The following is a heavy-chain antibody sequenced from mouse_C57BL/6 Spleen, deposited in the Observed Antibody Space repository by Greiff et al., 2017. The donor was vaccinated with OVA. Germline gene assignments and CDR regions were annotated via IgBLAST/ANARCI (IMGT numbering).Heavy chain of an antibody. CDR2: INPSTGGT. CDR1: GYSFTGYY. V-gene: IGHV1-42*01. J-gene: IGHJ4*01. CDR3: ARDSNYDYAMDY. D-gene: IGHD2-5*01. Sequence: EVKLQESGPELVKPGASVKISCKASGYSFTGYYMNWVKQSPEKSLEWIGEINPSTGGTTYNQKFKAKATLTVDKSSSTAYMQLKSLTSEDSAVYYCARDSNYDYAMDYWGQGTSVTVSS.